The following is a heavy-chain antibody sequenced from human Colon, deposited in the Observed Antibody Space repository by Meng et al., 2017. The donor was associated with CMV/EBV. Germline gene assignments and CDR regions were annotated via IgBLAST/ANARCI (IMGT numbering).Heavy chain of an antibody. V-gene: IGHV4-59*01. CDR3: GRGRSHGEVDY. CDR2: IFYSGTT. D-gene: IGHD4-17*01. J-gene: IGHJ4*02. CDR1: GVSMTSYY. Sequence: ESLRLSCTVSGVSMTSYYLNWIRQPPGKGLEWIGNIFYSGTTNYNPSLKSRVIISVDRSKNQFSLNLRSVTAADTAMYYCGRGRSHGEVDYWGQGTLVTVSS.